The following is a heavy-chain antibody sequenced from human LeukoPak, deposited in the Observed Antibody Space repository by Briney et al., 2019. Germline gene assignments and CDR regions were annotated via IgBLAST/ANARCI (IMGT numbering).Heavy chain of an antibody. CDR3: ARGNDFWSGCSSASRCGMDV. D-gene: IGHD3-3*01. V-gene: IGHV4-34*01. CDR2: INHSGST. J-gene: IGHJ6*02. CDR1: GGSFSGYC. Sequence: PSETLSLTCAVYGGSFSGYCWSWIRQPPGKGLEWIGEINHSGSTNYNPSLKSRVTISVDTSKNQFSLKLSSVTAADTAVYYCARGNDFWSGCSSASRCGMDVWGQGTTVTVSS.